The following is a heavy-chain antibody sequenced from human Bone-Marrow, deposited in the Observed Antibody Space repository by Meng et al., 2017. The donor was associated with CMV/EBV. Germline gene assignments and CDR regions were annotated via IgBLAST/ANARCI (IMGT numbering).Heavy chain of an antibody. CDR1: GGTFNNYA. J-gene: IGHJ6*02. CDR2: IIPMFGTA. V-gene: IGHV1-69*05. CDR3: ARDGFDYYTMDV. D-gene: IGHD3-10*01. Sequence: SVKVSCKTSGGTFNNYAFSWVRQAPGQGLEWMGGIIPMFGTANYSQNFQGRVTMTTDESTTTAYMELTSLRSEDTAVYYCARDGFDYYTMDVWGQGTTVTVSS.